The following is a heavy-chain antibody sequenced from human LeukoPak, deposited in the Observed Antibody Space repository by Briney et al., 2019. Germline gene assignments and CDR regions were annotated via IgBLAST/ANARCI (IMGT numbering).Heavy chain of an antibody. J-gene: IGHJ6*03. D-gene: IGHD3-10*01. CDR1: GFTFSSYG. V-gene: IGHV3-30*02. Sequence: GGSLRLSCAASGFTFSSYGMHWVRQAPGKGLEWVAFIRYDGSNKYYADSVKGRFTISRDNSKNTLYLQMNSLRAEDTAVYYCAKDGYYGSGRSKYYYYMGVWGKGTTVTISS. CDR2: IRYDGSNK. CDR3: AKDGYYGSGRSKYYYYMGV.